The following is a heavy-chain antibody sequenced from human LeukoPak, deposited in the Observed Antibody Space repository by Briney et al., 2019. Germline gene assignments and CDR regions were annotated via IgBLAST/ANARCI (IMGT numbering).Heavy chain of an antibody. CDR2: ISYDGSNK. D-gene: IGHD1-26*01. Sequence: PGRSLRLSCAASGFTFSSYGMHWVRQAPGKGLEWVAVISYDGSNKYYADSVKGRFTISRDNSKNTLYLQMNSLRAEDTAVYYCTKDGSGSYDLLDYWGQGTLVTVSS. CDR3: TKDGSGSYDLLDY. V-gene: IGHV3-30*18. CDR1: GFTFSSYG. J-gene: IGHJ4*02.